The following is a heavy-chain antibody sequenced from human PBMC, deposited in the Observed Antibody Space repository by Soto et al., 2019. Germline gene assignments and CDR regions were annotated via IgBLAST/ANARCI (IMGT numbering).Heavy chain of an antibody. CDR1: GFTFTSSA. CDR3: AAHRQGAVGAPGAFDI. V-gene: IGHV1-58*01. CDR2: IVVGSGNT. D-gene: IGHD1-26*01. Sequence: ASVKVSCKASGFTFTSSAVQWVRQARGQRLEWIGWIVVGSGNTNYAQKFQERVTITRDMSTSTAYMELSSLRSEDTAVYYCAAHRQGAVGAPGAFDIWGQGTMVPVSS. J-gene: IGHJ3*02.